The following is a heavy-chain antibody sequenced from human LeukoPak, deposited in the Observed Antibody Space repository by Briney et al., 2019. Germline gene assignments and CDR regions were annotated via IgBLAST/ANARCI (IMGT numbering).Heavy chain of an antibody. J-gene: IGHJ4*02. CDR2: IIPSGGRT. D-gene: IGHD4-11*01. Sequence: ASVKVSCKASGYTFTNYYMHWVRQAPGQGLEWMGVIIPSGGRTGYAQKVQGRVTMTRDTSTATVYMELSSLRSEDTAVYYCARGDNSGFDYWGQGTLVTVSS. CDR1: GYTFTNYY. CDR3: ARGDNSGFDY. V-gene: IGHV1-46*01.